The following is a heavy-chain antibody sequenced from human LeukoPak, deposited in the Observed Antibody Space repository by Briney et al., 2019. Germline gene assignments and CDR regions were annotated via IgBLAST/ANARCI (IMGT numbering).Heavy chain of an antibody. J-gene: IGHJ3*02. CDR1: GFTFSSYG. CDR3: AKHAMATISGDAFDI. V-gene: IGHV3-30*18. D-gene: IGHD5-12*01. Sequence: GGSLRLSCAASGFTFSSYGMHWVRQAPGKGLEWVAVISYDVGKKYYADSVKGRFTIPRDNSKNMLYLQMNSLRAEDTAVYYCAKHAMATISGDAFDIWGQGTMVTVSS. CDR2: ISYDVGKK.